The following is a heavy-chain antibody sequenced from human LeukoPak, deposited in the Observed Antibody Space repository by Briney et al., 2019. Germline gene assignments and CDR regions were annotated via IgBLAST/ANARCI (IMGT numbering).Heavy chain of an antibody. CDR2: IHYGGTT. CDR1: GGSIGSGYY. V-gene: IGHV4-39*02. D-gene: IGHD2-21*02. CDR3: TRDIGDFVSDF. Sequence: SETLSLTCTVSGGSIGSGYYWAWIRQPPGKGLEWIGSIHYGGTTHYNPSLQSRVTISADTSKNQFALDLRSVTAADTAVYYCTRDIGDFVSDFWGQGTQVTFSS. J-gene: IGHJ4*02.